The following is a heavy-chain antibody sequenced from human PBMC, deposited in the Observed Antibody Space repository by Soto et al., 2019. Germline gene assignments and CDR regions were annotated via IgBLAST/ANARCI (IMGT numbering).Heavy chain of an antibody. CDR1: GFTFNNHA. V-gene: IGHV3-23*01. J-gene: IGHJ4*02. CDR2: IGHSGYSI. Sequence: DVQLLESGGGLIQQGESLRLSSAASGFTFNNHAMAWVRQAPGKGLEWVSSIGHSGYSIDYGDSVKGRFTISRDNSKNTLFLEMNGLRAEDTAVYYCARSDDKDILTGCYNWGQGALVTVSS. D-gene: IGHD3-9*01. CDR3: ARSDDKDILTGCYN.